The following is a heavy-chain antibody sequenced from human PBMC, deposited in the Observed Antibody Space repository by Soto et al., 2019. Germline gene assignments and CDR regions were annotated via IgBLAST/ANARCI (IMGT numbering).Heavy chain of an antibody. CDR2: ISYDGGNK. Sequence: GGSLRLSCAASGFTFSSYAMNWVREAPGKGLERVAVISYDGGNKCYADSGKGRLTISRDNSKNTLYLQMNSLRAEDTAVYYCARSKGLVYYDILTGYYSQYFHYGMDVWGQGTTVTVSS. D-gene: IGHD3-9*01. CDR3: ARSKGLVYYDILTGYYSQYFHYGMDV. J-gene: IGHJ6*02. CDR1: GFTFSSYA. V-gene: IGHV3-30-3*01.